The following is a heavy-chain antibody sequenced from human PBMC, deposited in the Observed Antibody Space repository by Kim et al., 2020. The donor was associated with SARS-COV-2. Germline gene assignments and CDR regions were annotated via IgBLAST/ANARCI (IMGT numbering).Heavy chain of an antibody. D-gene: IGHD6-19*01. V-gene: IGHV1-46*01. CDR1: GYTFTNYY. J-gene: IGHJ4*02. CDR3: ARAGFGVAVPDY. CDR2: IDPSDGSP. Sequence: ASVKVSCMASGYTFTNYYINWVRQAPGQGLEWMGIIDPSDGSPGYAQTLQGRVTMTRDTSTSTVYMELSSLRSEDTAVYYCARAGFGVAVPDYWGQGTLVIVSS.